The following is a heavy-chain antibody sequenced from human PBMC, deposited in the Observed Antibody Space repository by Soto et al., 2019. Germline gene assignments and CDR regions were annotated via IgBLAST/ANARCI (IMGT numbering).Heavy chain of an antibody. CDR1: GYIFSTHG. Sequence: QVQLEQSGAEVKKSGASVKVSCKASGYIFSTHGINWVRQAPGQGLEWMGWINPYNGKTNYAQKFQGRVTMTTETSSKIADRERRSRRSVDTAVYYCARVQIVVVVGGTPSDYWGQGTLVTVSS. J-gene: IGHJ4*02. CDR3: ARVQIVVVVGGTPSDY. D-gene: IGHD2-15*01. CDR2: INPYNGKT. V-gene: IGHV1-18*01.